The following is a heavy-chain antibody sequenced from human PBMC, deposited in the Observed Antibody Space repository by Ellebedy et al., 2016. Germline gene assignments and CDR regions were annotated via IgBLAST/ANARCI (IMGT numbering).Heavy chain of an antibody. J-gene: IGHJ6*03. D-gene: IGHD2-2*01. CDR2: ISWNSGSI. V-gene: IGHV3-9*01. CDR1: GFTFDDYA. CDR3: AKDGSSTGSPSQYYYYYMDV. Sequence: SLKISXAASGFTFDDYAMHWVRQAPGKGLEWVSGISWNSGSIGYADSVKGRFTISRDNAKNSLYLQMNSLRAEDTALYYCAKDGSSTGSPSQYYYYYMDVWGKGTTVTVSS.